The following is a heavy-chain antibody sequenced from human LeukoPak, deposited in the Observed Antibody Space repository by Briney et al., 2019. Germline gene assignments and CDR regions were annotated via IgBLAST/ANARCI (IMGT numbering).Heavy chain of an antibody. CDR3: ARDYCSGGSCYLVLDP. D-gene: IGHD2-15*01. Sequence: ASVTVSFRASGYTFTSYGISWVRQAPGQGLEWMGWINAYNGNTNYAQKLQGRVTMTTDTSTSTAYMELRSLRSDDTAMYYCARDYCSGGSCYLVLDPWGQGTLVTVSS. CDR1: GYTFTSYG. J-gene: IGHJ5*02. V-gene: IGHV1-18*01. CDR2: INAYNGNT.